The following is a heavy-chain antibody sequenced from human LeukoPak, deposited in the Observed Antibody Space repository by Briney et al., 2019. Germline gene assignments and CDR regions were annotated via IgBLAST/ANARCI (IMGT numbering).Heavy chain of an antibody. CDR1: GFTFSSYE. CDR2: ISSSGNTI. D-gene: IGHD2-15*01. Sequence: PGGSLRLSCAASGFTFSSYEMNWVRQAPGKGLEWVSYISSSGNTIYYADSVKGRFTISRDNAKNSLYLQMNSLRAEDTAGYYCARSFCSGGSCLLTAFDYWGQGTLVTVSS. CDR3: ARSFCSGGSCLLTAFDY. J-gene: IGHJ4*02. V-gene: IGHV3-48*03.